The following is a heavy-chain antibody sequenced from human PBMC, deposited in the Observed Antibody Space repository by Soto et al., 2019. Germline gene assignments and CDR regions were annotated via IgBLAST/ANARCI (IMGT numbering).Heavy chain of an antibody. CDR2: IWHDGNNK. CDR1: GFTFSSYG. CDR3: ASDLVGASDSYGLDV. V-gene: IGHV3-33*01. Sequence: GGSLRLSCAASGFTFSSYGMHWVRQAPGKGLEWVATIWHDGNNKYYADSVRGRFIISRDNSKNRPYLQMNSLRAEDTAVYYCASDLVGASDSYGLDVWGQGTTVTVYS. D-gene: IGHD1-26*01. J-gene: IGHJ6*02.